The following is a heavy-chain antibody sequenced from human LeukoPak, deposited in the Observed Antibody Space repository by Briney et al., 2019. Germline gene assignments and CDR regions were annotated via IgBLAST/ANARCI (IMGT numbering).Heavy chain of an antibody. CDR2: ISSSGSTI. V-gene: IGHV3-48*03. Sequence: GGSLRLSCAASGFTFSSYEMNWVRQASGKGLEWVSYISSSGSTIYYADSVKGRFTISRDNAKNSLYLQMNSLRAEDTAVYYCARVREYYFDYWGQGTLVTVSS. J-gene: IGHJ4*02. D-gene: IGHD3-10*01. CDR3: ARVREYYFDY. CDR1: GFTFSSYE.